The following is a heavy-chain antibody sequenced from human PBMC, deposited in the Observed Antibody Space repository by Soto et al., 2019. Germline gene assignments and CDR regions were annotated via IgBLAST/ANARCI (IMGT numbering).Heavy chain of an antibody. CDR3: ARAPFGPLVV. V-gene: IGHV4-39*02. Sequence: QLQLQESGPGLEKSSETLSLACTVSGGSISSSNSSCGWIRQPPGKGLEWIGYIYYSGSSYFNPSLHSRFSISGDTSRQHLSQKLRFVSGADTAVYYCARAPFGPLVVWRQRTLIAVAS. J-gene: IGHJ4*02. CDR1: GGSISSSNSS. D-gene: IGHD3-10*01. CDR2: IYYSGSS.